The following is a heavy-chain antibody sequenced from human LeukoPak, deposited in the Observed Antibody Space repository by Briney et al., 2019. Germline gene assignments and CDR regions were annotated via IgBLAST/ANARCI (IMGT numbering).Heavy chain of an antibody. CDR2: MNHDGSEK. CDR3: RTWKQGYCSGYSCYNAFHI. CDR1: GFTFSRYW. V-gene: IGHV3-7*01. D-gene: IGHD2-15*01. Sequence: GGSLRLSCEASGFTFSRYWMSWVRQTPGKGLEWVASMNHDGSEKYQVDSVKGRFTISRDNAKKSLYLQMNSLRAEDTAVYYCRTWKQGYCSGYSCYNAFHIWGQGAMVTVSS. J-gene: IGHJ3*02.